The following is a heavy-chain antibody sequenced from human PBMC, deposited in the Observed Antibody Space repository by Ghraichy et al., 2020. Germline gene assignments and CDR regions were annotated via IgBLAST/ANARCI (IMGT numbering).Heavy chain of an antibody. CDR3: ARGYLWFGELLLYYFDY. V-gene: IGHV4-59*01. J-gene: IGHJ4*02. D-gene: IGHD3-10*01. CDR1: GGSISSYY. Sequence: SETLSLTCTVSGGSISSYYWSWIRQPPGKGLEWIGYIYYSGSTNYNPSLKSRVTISVDTSKNQFSLKLSSVTAADTAVYYCARGYLWFGELLLYYFDYWGQGTLVTVSS. CDR2: IYYSGST.